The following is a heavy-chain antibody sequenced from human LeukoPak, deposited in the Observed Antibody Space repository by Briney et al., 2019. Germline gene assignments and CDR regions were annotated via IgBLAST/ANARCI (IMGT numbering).Heavy chain of an antibody. Sequence: GASVKVSCKASGYTFSNYNVHWVRQAPGQGLEWMGLINPTGGSTNYAQKFQGRVTMTRDMSTTTVYMGLSSLKSEDTAVYYCARAGSSGDYQAGSFEYWGQGTLVTVSS. D-gene: IGHD1-26*01. CDR3: ARAGSSGDYQAGSFEY. CDR1: GYTFSNYN. CDR2: INPTGGST. J-gene: IGHJ4*02. V-gene: IGHV1-46*01.